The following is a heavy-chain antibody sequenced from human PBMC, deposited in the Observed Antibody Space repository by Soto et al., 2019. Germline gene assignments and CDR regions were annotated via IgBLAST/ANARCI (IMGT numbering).Heavy chain of an antibody. Sequence: QVQLQESGPGLVKPSQTLSLTCSVSGDSIRGGGHYWNWIRQFPGKGLEWIGYVYHSGSTHYNPSLRGRLTISIDTSKNQFSLRLISVTAADTALYYCARDTGLAPTVWGYWGHGNQVTVSS. CDR2: VYHSGST. CDR3: ARDTGLAPTVWGY. V-gene: IGHV4-31*03. J-gene: IGHJ4*03. D-gene: IGHD7-27*01. CDR1: GDSIRGGGHY.